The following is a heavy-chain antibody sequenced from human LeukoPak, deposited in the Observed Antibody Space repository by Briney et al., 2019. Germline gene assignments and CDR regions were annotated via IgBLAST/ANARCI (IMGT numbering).Heavy chain of an antibody. Sequence: GGSLRLSCAASGFTFSSYGMHWVRQAPGKGLEWVAVISYDGSLRFYADSVKGRFTISRDSSKSTVYLQMNSLRAEDTAEYYCMKEWGYGSGSYYDYWGQGTLVTVSS. J-gene: IGHJ4*02. CDR3: MKEWGYGSGSYYDY. CDR1: GFTFSSYG. V-gene: IGHV3-30*18. CDR2: ISYDGSLR. D-gene: IGHD3-10*01.